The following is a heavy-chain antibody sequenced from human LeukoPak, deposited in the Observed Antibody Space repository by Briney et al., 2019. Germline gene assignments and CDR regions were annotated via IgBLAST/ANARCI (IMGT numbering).Heavy chain of an antibody. CDR1: GYTFTGYY. CDR3: ARAYTAVAGTIIEDYFDY. J-gene: IGHJ4*02. D-gene: IGHD6-19*01. Sequence: GASVKVSCKASGYTFTGYYMHWVRQAPGQGLEWMGWINPNSGGTNYAQKFQGRVTMTRDTSISTAYMELSRLRSDDTAAYYCARAYTAVAGTIIEDYFDYWGQGTLVTVSS. CDR2: INPNSGGT. V-gene: IGHV1-2*02.